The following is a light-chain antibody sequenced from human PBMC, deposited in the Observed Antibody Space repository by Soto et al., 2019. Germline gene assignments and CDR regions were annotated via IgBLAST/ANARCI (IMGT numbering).Light chain of an antibody. CDR1: QTISNS. CDR3: QKSYSTPPVT. V-gene: IGKV1-39*01. CDR2: AAV. Sequence: DIQITQSPSSLSAYVGYRVKITFRSIQTISNSLHWYQQKAGKAPKLLIYAAVTLQSGVPSRFSGSGSGTDFTLTIGSLQPEDFATYYCQKSYSTPPVTFGGGTKVDIK. J-gene: IGKJ4*01.